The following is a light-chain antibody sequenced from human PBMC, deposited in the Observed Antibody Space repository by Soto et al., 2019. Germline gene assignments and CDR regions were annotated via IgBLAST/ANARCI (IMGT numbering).Light chain of an antibody. V-gene: IGKV3-20*01. CDR3: QQSGSSST. CDR1: QSVSSSY. J-gene: IGKJ5*01. CDR2: GAS. Sequence: EIVMTQSPATLSLSPGERATLSCRASQSVSSSYLAWYQQKPGQAPRLLIYGASSRATGIPDRFSGSGSGTDFALTISRLEPEDFAVYYCQQSGSSSTFGLGTRLEIK.